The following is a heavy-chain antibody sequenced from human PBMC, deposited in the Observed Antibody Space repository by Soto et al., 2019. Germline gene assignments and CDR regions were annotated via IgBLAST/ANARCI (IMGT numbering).Heavy chain of an antibody. CDR1: GFTFSSYV. CDR2: IWYDGSNK. Sequence: GGSLRLSCAASGFTFSSYVMHWVRQAPGKGLEWVAVIWYDGSNKYYADSVKGRFTISRDNSKNTLYLQMNSLRAEDTAVYYCARSGQSFMDYDFWSGYSPNFDYWGQGTLVTVSS. D-gene: IGHD3-3*01. J-gene: IGHJ4*02. CDR3: ARSGQSFMDYDFWSGYSPNFDY. V-gene: IGHV3-33*01.